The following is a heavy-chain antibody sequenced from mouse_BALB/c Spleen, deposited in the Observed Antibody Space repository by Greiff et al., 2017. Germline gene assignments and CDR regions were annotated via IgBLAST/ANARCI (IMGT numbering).Heavy chain of an antibody. CDR3: ARVDYGSSYENWYFDV. CDR1: GFTFSSYA. Sequence: EVKLMESGGGLVKPGGSLKLSCAASGFTFSSYAMSWVRQSPEKRLEWVAEISSGGSYTYYPDTVTGRFTISRDNAKNTLYLEMSSLRSEDTAMYYCARVDYGSSYENWYFDVWGAGTTVTVSS. V-gene: IGHV5-9-4*01. J-gene: IGHJ1*01. D-gene: IGHD1-1*01. CDR2: ISSGGSYT.